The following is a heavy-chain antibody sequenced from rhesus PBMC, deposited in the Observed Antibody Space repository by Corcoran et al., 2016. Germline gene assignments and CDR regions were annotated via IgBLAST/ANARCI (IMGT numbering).Heavy chain of an antibody. V-gene: IGHV4-76*01. CDR1: VVPITGGYA. J-gene: IGHJ3*01. CDR2: YYGSGGRT. D-gene: IGHD5-24*01. CDR3: ARRPYYTVGPEGAFDF. Sequence: VQLQESGPGLVNPSETLSLTCAVSVVPITGGYAWSWHRPPPGNGLWVIGFYYGSGGRTNYNPSLKNQVTISKDTSKNQFSLKLSSVTAADTAVYYCARRPYYTVGPEGAFDFWGQGLRVTVSS.